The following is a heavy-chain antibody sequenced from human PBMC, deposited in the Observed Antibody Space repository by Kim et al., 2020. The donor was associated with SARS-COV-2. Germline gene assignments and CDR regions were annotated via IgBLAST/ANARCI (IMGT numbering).Heavy chain of an antibody. CDR3: ARDPQRTYSSSWYSRRGEFWFDP. CDR2: INAGNGNT. CDR1: GYTFTSYA. Sequence: ASVKVSCKASGYTFTSYAMHWVRQAPGQRLEWMGWINAGNGNTKYSQKFQGRVTITRDTSASTAYMELSSLRSEDTAVYYCARDPQRTYSSSWYSRRGEFWFDPWGQGTLVTVSS. J-gene: IGHJ5*02. D-gene: IGHD6-13*01. V-gene: IGHV1-3*01.